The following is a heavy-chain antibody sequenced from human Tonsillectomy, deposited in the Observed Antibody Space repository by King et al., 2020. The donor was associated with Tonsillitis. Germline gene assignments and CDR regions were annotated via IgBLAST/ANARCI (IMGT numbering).Heavy chain of an antibody. CDR1: GGSISSSGYY. V-gene: IGHV4-39*07. CDR3: ARSRARIAAAGTVPHDAFDI. Sequence: LQLQESGPGLVKPSETLSLTCTVSGGSISSSGYYWGWIRQPPGKGLEWIGTIYYSGSTYYNPSLKSRVTISVDTSKNQFSLKLSSVTAADTAVFYCARSRARIAAAGTVPHDAFDIWGQGTMVTVSS. D-gene: IGHD6-13*01. CDR2: IYYSGST. J-gene: IGHJ3*02.